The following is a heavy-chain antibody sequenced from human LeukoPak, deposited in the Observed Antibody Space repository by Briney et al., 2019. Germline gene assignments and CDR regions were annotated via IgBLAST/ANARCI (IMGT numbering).Heavy chain of an antibody. CDR3: ARASVVVPGAADY. Sequence: ASVKVSCKASGFTFTSYGISWVRQAPGQGLEWVGWISTNNGNTNYAQKLQDRPTLTTETSTSTAYMELRSLRSDDTAVYYCARASVVVPGAADYWGQGVPVTVSS. J-gene: IGHJ4*02. CDR2: ISTNNGNT. CDR1: GFTFTSYG. D-gene: IGHD2-2*01. V-gene: IGHV1-18*01.